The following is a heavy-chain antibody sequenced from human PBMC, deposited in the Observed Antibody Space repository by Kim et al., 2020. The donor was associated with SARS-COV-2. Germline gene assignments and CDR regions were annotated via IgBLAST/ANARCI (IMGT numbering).Heavy chain of an antibody. CDR1: GFTFSSYG. J-gene: IGHJ6*02. Sequence: GGSLRLSCAASGFTFSSYGMHWVRQAPGKGLEWVAVIWYDGSNKYYADSVKGRFTISRDNSKNTLYLQMNSLRAEDTAVYYCARGIPGANYYYYGMDVWGQGTTVTVSS. D-gene: IGHD7-27*01. CDR3: ARGIPGANYYYYGMDV. CDR2: IWYDGSNK. V-gene: IGHV3-33*01.